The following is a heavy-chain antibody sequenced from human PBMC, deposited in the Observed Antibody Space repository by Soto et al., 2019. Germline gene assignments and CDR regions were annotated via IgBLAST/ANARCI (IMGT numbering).Heavy chain of an antibody. CDR2: IYPGDSDT. J-gene: IGHJ3*02. D-gene: IGHD6-19*01. CDR3: ARHKYSSGWYREAFDI. CDR1: GYSFTSYW. V-gene: IGHV5-51*01. Sequence: PGESLKISCKGSGYSFTSYWIGWVRQMPGKGLEWMGIIYPGDSDTRYSPSFQGQVTISADKSISTAYLQWSSLKASDTAMYYCARHKYSSGWYREAFDIWGQGTMVTVSS.